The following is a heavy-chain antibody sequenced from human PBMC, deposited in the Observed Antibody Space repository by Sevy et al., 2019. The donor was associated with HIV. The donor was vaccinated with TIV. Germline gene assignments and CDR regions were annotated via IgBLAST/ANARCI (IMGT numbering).Heavy chain of an antibody. CDR1: GYTFTSYR. D-gene: IGHD2-15*01. V-gene: IGHV1-18*01. CDR3: ARAYCSGGRCYSLAY. Sequence: ASVKVSCKASGYTFTSYRIMWVRQGPGQWLEWMGWISAFNSDTNYAQKLQGRVTMTTDTSTSTVYMELRSLRSDDTAVYYCARAYCSGGRCYSLAYWGQGTLVTVSS. CDR2: ISAFNSDT. J-gene: IGHJ4*02.